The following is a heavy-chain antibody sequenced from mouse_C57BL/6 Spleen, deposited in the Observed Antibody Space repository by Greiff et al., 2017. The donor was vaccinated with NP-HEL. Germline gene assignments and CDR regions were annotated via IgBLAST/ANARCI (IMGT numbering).Heavy chain of an antibody. Sequence: QVQLQQSGTELVKPGASVKLSCKASGYTFTSYWMHWVKQRPGQGLEWIGNINPSNGGTNYNEKFKSKATLTVDKSSSTAYMQLSSLTSEDSAVYYCASVYGSSYYWYFDVWGTGTTVTVSS. CDR1: GYTFTSYW. V-gene: IGHV1-53*01. CDR3: ASVYGSSYYWYFDV. D-gene: IGHD1-1*01. J-gene: IGHJ1*03. CDR2: INPSNGGT.